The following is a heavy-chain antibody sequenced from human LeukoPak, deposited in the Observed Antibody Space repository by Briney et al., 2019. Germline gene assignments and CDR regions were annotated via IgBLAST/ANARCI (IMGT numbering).Heavy chain of an antibody. Sequence: GGSLRLSCVATGFTFTDYEINWVRQAPGKGLEWVAHISTNGDVINYANSVKGRFTISRDNAKNSVYLQMNSLRAEDTAVYYCAGGGFGEAYYYYYYMDVWGKGTTVTVSS. CDR2: ISTNGDVI. J-gene: IGHJ6*03. D-gene: IGHD3-10*01. CDR3: AGGGFGEAYYYYYYMDV. CDR1: GFTFTDYE. V-gene: IGHV3-48*03.